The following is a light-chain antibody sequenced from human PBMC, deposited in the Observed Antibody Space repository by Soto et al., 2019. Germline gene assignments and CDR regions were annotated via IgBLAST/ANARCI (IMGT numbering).Light chain of an antibody. Sequence: EVVMTQSPATLPVSPGGRATLSCRASQSFRGLLAWYQQKPGQAPRLLIYDAYNRATGIPPRFSGSGSGTDFTLTISSLEPEDSAVYYCQQRHMWPITFGQGTRLEIK. J-gene: IGKJ5*01. CDR1: QSFRGL. CDR3: QQRHMWPIT. CDR2: DAY. V-gene: IGKV3-11*01.